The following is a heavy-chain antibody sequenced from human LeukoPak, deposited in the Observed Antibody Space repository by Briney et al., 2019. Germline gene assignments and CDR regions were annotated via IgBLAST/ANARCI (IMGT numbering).Heavy chain of an antibody. CDR2: IYNDGST. V-gene: IGHV3-66*02. CDR3: ARDLDLRQLDP. J-gene: IGHJ5*02. CDR1: GCTVSSNY. Sequence: QSGGSLRLSCAASGCTVSSNYVSWVRQAPGKGLEWVSVIYNDGSTDYTDSVKGRFTISRDNSKNTLYPQMNSLRAEDTAVYYCARDLDLRQLDPWGQGTLVTVSS. D-gene: IGHD5-18*01.